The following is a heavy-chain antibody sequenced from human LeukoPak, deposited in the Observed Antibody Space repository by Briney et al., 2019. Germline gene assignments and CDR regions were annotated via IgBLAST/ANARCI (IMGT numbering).Heavy chain of an antibody. D-gene: IGHD3-16*02. J-gene: IGHJ4*02. V-gene: IGHV1-46*01. CDR2: INPSGGST. CDR3: ARGGRVARVTFGGVIVISQPYYFDY. CDR1: GYTFTNYW. Sequence: ASVKVSCKASGYTFTNYWIYWVRQAPGQGLEWMGIINPSGGSTNYAQRFQGRATMTRDTSTNTVYMDLSSLRSEDTAVYYCARGGRVARVTFGGVIVISQPYYFDYWGQGTLVTVSS.